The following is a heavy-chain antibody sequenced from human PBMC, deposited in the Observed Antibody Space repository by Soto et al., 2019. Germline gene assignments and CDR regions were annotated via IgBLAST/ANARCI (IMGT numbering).Heavy chain of an antibody. D-gene: IGHD2-2*01. CDR3: AREGYCSSTSCYSYYYYYYGMDV. CDR1: GDSVSSNSAA. CDR2: TYYRSKWYN. Sequence: SQTLSLTCAISGDSVSSNSAAWNWIRQSPSRGLEWLGRTYYRSKWYNDYAVSVKSRITINPDTSKNQFSLQLNSVTPEDTAVYYCAREGYCSSTSCYSYYYYYYGMDVWGQGTTVTVS. V-gene: IGHV6-1*01. J-gene: IGHJ6*02.